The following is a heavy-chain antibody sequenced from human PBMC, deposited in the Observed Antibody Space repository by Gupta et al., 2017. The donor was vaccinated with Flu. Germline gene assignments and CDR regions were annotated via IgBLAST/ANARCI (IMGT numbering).Heavy chain of an antibody. D-gene: IGHD6-19*01. Sequence: ISWVRHAPGQGLEWLGLIRGDNGDTNYMESFHDRVTMTLDTATSTAYMELRALTSDDTAVYFCARQRGCFSDYWGQGTPVTVSS. V-gene: IGHV1-18*01. CDR2: IRGDNGDT. CDR3: ARQRGCFSDY. J-gene: IGHJ4*02.